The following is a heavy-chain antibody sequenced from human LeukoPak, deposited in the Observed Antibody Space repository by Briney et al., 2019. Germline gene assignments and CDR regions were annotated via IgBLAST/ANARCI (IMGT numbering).Heavy chain of an antibody. CDR3: ARDGYTTAYAFDI. J-gene: IGHJ3*02. CDR2: IIPILGIA. Sequence: SMKVSCKASGGTFSSYAISWVRQAPGQGLEWMGRIIPILGIANYAQKFQGRVTITADKSTSTAYMELSSLRSEDTAVYYCARDGYTTAYAFDIWGQGTMVTVSS. V-gene: IGHV1-69*04. D-gene: IGHD5-18*01. CDR1: GGTFSSYA.